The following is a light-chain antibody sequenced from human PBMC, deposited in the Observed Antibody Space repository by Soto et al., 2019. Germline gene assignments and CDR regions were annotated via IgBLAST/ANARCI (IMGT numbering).Light chain of an antibody. CDR2: AAS. CDR1: HGIGND. Sequence: AIQLTQTPSSLSASVGDRVTITCRASHGIGNDLGWYQQKPGKAPRLLIYAASNLQSGVPSRFNASGSGTDFTLTISSLQPEDFATYFCLQDFNYPWTFGQGTKVDIK. CDR3: LQDFNYPWT. J-gene: IGKJ1*01. V-gene: IGKV1-6*01.